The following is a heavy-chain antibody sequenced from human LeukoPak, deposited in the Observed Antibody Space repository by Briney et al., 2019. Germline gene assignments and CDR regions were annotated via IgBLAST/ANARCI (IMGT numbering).Heavy chain of an antibody. Sequence: SETLSLTCTVSGGSISSYYWSWIRQPAGKGLEWIGRIYTSGSTNYNPSLKSRVTMSVDTSKNQFSLKLSSVTAADTAVYYCARGGYSSSWYQRKDYFDYWGQGTLVTVCS. D-gene: IGHD6-13*01. J-gene: IGHJ4*02. CDR2: IYTSGST. CDR3: ARGGYSSSWYQRKDYFDY. V-gene: IGHV4-4*07. CDR1: GGSISSYY.